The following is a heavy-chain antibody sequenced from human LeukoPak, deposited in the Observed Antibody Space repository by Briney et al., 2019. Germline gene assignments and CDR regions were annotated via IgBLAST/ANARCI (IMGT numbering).Heavy chain of an antibody. CDR2: ISDSADKT. D-gene: IGHD4-17*01. J-gene: IGHJ3*02. CDR1: GFSVSNYG. CDR3: AKSLTPNDYGGDAFDI. V-gene: IGHV3-23*01. Sequence: GGSLRLSCAASGFSVSNYGMNWVRQAPGKGLQWVSGISDSADKTYYADSVKGRFTISRDNSKNTLYLQMNSLRAEDTAVYYCAKSLTPNDYGGDAFDIWGQGTMVTVSS.